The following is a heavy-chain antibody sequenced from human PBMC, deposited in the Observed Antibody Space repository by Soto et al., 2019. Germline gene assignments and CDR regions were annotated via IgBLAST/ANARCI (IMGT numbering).Heavy chain of an antibody. D-gene: IGHD2-8*01. Sequence: ASGEVSCQAPCFTFSRYCISWGRQAPGQGLEWMGWISGYNGDANYAQRFQGRVSMTIDTSTTTAYMELRTLTPDDTAVYYCAKNGQPPYYYYGLDVWGQGTTVTVSS. V-gene: IGHV1-18*01. CDR3: AKNGQPPYYYYGLDV. J-gene: IGHJ6*02. CDR2: ISGYNGDA. CDR1: CFTFSRYC.